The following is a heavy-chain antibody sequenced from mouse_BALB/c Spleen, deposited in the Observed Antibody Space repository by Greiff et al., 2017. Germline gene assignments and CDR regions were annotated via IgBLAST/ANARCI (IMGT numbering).Heavy chain of an antibody. Sequence: EVQLQQSGPELVKPGASVKMSCKASGYTFTSYVMHWVKQKPGQGLEWIGYINPYNDGTKYNEKFKGKATLTSDKSSSTAYMELSSLTSEDSAVYYCASPSAYYRYDWFAYWGQGTLVTVSA. J-gene: IGHJ3*01. D-gene: IGHD2-14*01. CDR3: ASPSAYYRYDWFAY. CDR2: INPYNDGT. V-gene: IGHV1-14*01. CDR1: GYTFTSYV.